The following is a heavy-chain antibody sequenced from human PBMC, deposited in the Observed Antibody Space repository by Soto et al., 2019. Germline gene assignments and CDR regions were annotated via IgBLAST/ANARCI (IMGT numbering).Heavy chain of an antibody. CDR1: GFTFSSYA. V-gene: IGHV3-23*01. J-gene: IGHJ3*02. Sequence: GGSLRLSCAASGFTFSSYAMSWVRQAPGKGLEWVSAISGSGGSTYYADSVKGRFTISRDNSKNKLYLQMNSLRAEDTAVYYCAKDRFGNYYDSSGYPRFDAFDIWGQGTMVTVSS. CDR3: AKDRFGNYYDSSGYPRFDAFDI. CDR2: ISGSGGST. D-gene: IGHD3-22*01.